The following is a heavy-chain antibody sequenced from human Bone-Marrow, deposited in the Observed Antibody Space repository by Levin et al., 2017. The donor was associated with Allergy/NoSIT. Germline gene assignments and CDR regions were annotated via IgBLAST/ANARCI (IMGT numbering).Heavy chain of an antibody. CDR1: GVSISSSSYY. Sequence: GSLRLSCVVSGVSISSSSYYWGWIRQPPGTGLEWIGSIYYIGSTYYNPSLNSRVTISVDTSKNQFSLKLSSVTAADTALYYCARIRGYSAFATFDYWGQGALVTVSS. J-gene: IGHJ4*02. D-gene: IGHD5-12*01. CDR3: ARIRGYSAFATFDY. CDR2: IYYIGST. V-gene: IGHV4-39*07.